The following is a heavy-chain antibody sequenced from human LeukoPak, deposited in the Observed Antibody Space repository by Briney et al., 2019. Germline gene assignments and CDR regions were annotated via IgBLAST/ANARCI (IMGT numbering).Heavy chain of an antibody. CDR3: ARLNIVVVPAAPHYYYYMDV. J-gene: IGHJ6*03. Sequence: SETLSLTCTVSGGSISSSSYYWGWIRQPPGKGLEWIGSIYYSGSTNYNPSLKSRVTISVDTSKNQFSLKLSSVTAADTAVYYCARLNIVVVPAAPHYYYYMDVWGKGTTVTVSS. D-gene: IGHD2-2*01. V-gene: IGHV4-39*07. CDR1: GGSISSSSYY. CDR2: IYYSGST.